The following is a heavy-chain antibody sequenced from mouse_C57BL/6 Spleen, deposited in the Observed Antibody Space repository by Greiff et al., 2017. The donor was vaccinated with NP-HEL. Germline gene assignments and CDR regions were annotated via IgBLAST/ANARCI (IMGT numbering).Heavy chain of an antibody. CDR3: ASYDGYYPWFAY. D-gene: IGHD2-3*01. J-gene: IGHJ3*01. CDR1: GFSLTSYG. CDR2: IWSGGST. V-gene: IGHV2-2*01. Sequence: VKLVESGPGLVQPSQSLSITCTVSGFSLTSYGVHWVRQSPGKGLEWLGVIWSGGSTDYNAAFISRLSISKDNSKSQVFFKMNSLQADDTAIYYCASYDGYYPWFAYWGQGTLVTVSA.